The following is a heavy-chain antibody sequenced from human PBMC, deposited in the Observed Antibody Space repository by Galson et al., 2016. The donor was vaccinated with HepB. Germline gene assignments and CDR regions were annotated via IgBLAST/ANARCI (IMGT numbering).Heavy chain of an antibody. D-gene: IGHD6-13*01. CDR3: AKENRKDSSSWYGGMDV. CDR1: GFILSDHA. V-gene: IGHV3-9*01. Sequence: SLRLSCAASGFILSDHAMNWVRHVPGKGLEWVAGINWISGNIGYADSVKGQFTISRDNAENSLYLQMNTLRPEDTGLYYCAKENRKDSSSWYGGMDVWGQGTTVIVSS. CDR2: INWISGNI. J-gene: IGHJ6*02.